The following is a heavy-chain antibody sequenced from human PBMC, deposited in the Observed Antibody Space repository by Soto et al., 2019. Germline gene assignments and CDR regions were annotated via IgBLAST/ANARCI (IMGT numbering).Heavy chain of an antibody. D-gene: IGHD1-1*01. CDR2: MSHSGGT. V-gene: IGHV4-34*01. CDR3: ARVERGTATTVVDAFDI. J-gene: IGHJ3*02. CDR1: GGFVSSGNYY. Sequence: QEQLQQWGAGLLKPSETLSLTCAVYGGFVSSGNYYWSWIRQPPGKGLEWIGEMSHSGGTHFNPSLKSRVTISVDTSKNQFSLKMSSVPAADTALYYCARVERGTATTVVDAFDIWGPGTMVTVPS.